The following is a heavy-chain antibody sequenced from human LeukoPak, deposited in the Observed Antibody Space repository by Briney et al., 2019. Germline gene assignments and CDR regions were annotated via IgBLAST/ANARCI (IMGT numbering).Heavy chain of an antibody. CDR1: GFTLSSYW. D-gene: IGHD3-3*01. J-gene: IGHJ5*02. V-gene: IGHV3-74*01. Sequence: PGGSLRLSSAASGFTLSSYWTHWVRPAPGKGLVWVSRINSDGSSTSYADSVKGRFTISRDNAKNTLYLQMNSRRAEDTAVYYCARSVGGNWFDPWGQGTLVTVSS. CDR3: ARSVGGNWFDP. CDR2: INSDGSST.